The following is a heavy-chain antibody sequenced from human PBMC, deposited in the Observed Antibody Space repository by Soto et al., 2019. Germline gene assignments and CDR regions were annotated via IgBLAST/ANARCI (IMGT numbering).Heavy chain of an antibody. CDR1: GFTFSSYA. J-gene: IGHJ4*02. Sequence: DVQLLESGGGLEQPGGSLRLSCAASGFTFSSYAMTWVRQAPGKGLEWVSALSGSGGSTYYADSVKGRFTISRDNSKNTLYLQMNTLRAEDTAVYYCAKAGGSESYLRAFAYWGQGTLVTVSS. CDR3: AKAGGSESYLRAFAY. V-gene: IGHV3-23*01. CDR2: LSGSGGST. D-gene: IGHD3-10*01.